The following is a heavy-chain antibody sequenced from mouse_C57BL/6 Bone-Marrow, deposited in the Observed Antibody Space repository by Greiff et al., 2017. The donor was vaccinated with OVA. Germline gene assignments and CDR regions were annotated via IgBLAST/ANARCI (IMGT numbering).Heavy chain of an antibody. CDR3: ARGGLEWFAY. CDR2: INHYNGGT. Sequence: VQLQQSGPVLVKPGASVKMSCKASGYTFTDYYMNWVKQSHGKSLEWIGVINHYNGGTSYNQKFKGKATLTVDKSSSQAYMELNSLTSEDSAVYYCARGGLEWFAYWGQGTLVTVSA. D-gene: IGHD2-2*01. J-gene: IGHJ3*01. V-gene: IGHV1-19*01. CDR1: GYTFTDYY.